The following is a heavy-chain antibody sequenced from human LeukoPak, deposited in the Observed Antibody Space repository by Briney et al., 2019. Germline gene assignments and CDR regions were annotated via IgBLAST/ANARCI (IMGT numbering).Heavy chain of an antibody. Sequence: ASVNVSCKASGGTFSSYAISWVRQAPGQGLEWMGGIIPIFGTANYAQKFQGRVTITADESASTAYMELSSLRSEDTAVYYCARAMRQNEGYCSGGSCERRFYFQHWGQGTLVTVSS. CDR3: ARAMRQNEGYCSGGSCERRFYFQH. J-gene: IGHJ1*01. V-gene: IGHV1-69*13. D-gene: IGHD2-15*01. CDR2: IIPIFGTA. CDR1: GGTFSSYA.